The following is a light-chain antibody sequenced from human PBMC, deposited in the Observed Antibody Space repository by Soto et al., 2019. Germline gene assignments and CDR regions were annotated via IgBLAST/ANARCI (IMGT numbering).Light chain of an antibody. J-gene: IGKJ1*01. V-gene: IGKV3-20*01. CDR2: GAS. Sequence: EIVLTQSPGTLSLSPGERATLSCRASQSVSSSYLAWYQQKPGQAPRLLIYGASSRATGIPDRFSGSGSGTDFTLTISRLEPEDFAVYYCQKYGSSQTTFGQGTKVEIK. CDR3: QKYGSSQTT. CDR1: QSVSSSY.